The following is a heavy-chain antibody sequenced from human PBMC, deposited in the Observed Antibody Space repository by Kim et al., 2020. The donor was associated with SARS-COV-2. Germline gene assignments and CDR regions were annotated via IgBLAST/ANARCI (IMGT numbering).Heavy chain of an antibody. CDR1: GFTFSDYW. D-gene: IGHD2-2*01. J-gene: IGHJ4*02. CDR2: IKQDGSEK. CDR3: ARASRGIVVVPFDY. V-gene: IGHV3-7*03. Sequence: GGSLRLSCAASGFTFSDYWMSWVRQAPGKGLEWVANIKQDGSEKKFVDSVKGRFTISRDNAKNSLYLQMNSLRAEDTAVYYCARASRGIVVVPFDYWGQGTPVTVSS.